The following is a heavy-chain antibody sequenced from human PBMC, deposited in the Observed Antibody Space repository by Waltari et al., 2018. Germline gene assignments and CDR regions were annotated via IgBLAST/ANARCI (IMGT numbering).Heavy chain of an antibody. V-gene: IGHV3-23*01. Sequence: VQLLESGGGLVQPGGSLRLSCAASGFTFSGYAMSWVRQAPGKGLEWVSSISGSGGSTYYADSVKGRFTISRDNSKNTLYLQMNSLRAEDTAVYYCAKWGGSYWLSPPLSDSWGQGTLVTVSS. CDR2: ISGSGGST. J-gene: IGHJ5*01. D-gene: IGHD1-26*01. CDR3: AKWGGSYWLSPPLSDS. CDR1: GFTFSGYA.